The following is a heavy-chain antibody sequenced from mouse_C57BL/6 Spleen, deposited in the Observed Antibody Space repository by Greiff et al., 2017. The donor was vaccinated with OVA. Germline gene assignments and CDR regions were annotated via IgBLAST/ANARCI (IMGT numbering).Heavy chain of an antibody. D-gene: IGHD2-3*01. J-gene: IGHJ2*01. V-gene: IGHV1-81*01. Sequence: QVQLQQSGAELARPGASVKLSCKASGYTFTSYGISWVKQRTGQGLEWIGEIYPRSGNTYYNEKFEGKATLTADKSSSTAYMELRSLTSEDSAVYFCAREKVDGYYDYWGQGTTLTVSS. CDR3: AREKVDGYYDY. CDR1: GYTFTSYG. CDR2: IYPRSGNT.